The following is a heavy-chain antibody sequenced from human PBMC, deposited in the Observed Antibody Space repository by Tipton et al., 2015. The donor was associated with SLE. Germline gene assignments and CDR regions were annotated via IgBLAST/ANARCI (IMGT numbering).Heavy chain of an antibody. D-gene: IGHD6-13*01. CDR1: GFTFGDYA. Sequence: SLRLSCTASGFTFGDYAMSWVRQAPGKGLEWVGFIRSKAYGGTTEYAASVKGRFTISRDDSKSIAYLQMNSLKTEDTAVYYCTSSDSSSWEPGVNYFDYWGQGTLVTVSS. J-gene: IGHJ4*02. CDR3: TSSDSSSWEPGVNYFDY. CDR2: IRSKAYGGTT. V-gene: IGHV3-49*04.